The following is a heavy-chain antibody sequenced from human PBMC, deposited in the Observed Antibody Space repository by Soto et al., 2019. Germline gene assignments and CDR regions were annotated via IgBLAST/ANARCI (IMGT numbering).Heavy chain of an antibody. CDR1: GGTFSTYI. CDR2: IIPIPDIT. J-gene: IGHJ3*01. CDR3: ARDRITTRGDAFDL. V-gene: IGHV1-69*08. Sequence: QFQLGQSGAEVKKPGSSGKVSGKPPGGTFSTYIISWVRQAPGQGLEWMGRIIPIPDITDNAQKFQGRVTFSADKSTSTAYMELSSLRSEDTAVYYCARDRITTRGDAFDLWGQGTMVTVSS. D-gene: IGHD3-3*01.